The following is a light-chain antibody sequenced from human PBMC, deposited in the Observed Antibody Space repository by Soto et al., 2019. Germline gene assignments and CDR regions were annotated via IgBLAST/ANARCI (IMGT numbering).Light chain of an antibody. CDR2: WAS. CDR1: QNLLYNSNNKNY. CDR3: QQYYDTPRT. V-gene: IGKV4-1*01. Sequence: DIVMTQSPDSLAVSLGERATINCKSSQNLLYNSNNKNYFAGYQQKPGQAPKLLIYWASTRGSGVPDRFSGSGSGTDFTLTISSLQAEDVAVYYCQQYYDTPRTFGQGTKVEI. J-gene: IGKJ1*01.